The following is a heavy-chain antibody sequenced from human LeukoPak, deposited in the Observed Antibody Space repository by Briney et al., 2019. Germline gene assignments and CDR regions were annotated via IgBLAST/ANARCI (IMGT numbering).Heavy chain of an antibody. CDR3: AYRHYDFWSGWVDY. Sequence: SETLSLTCTVSGGSISSSSYYWGWIRQPPGKGLEWIGEINHSGSTNYNPSLKSRVTISVDTSKNQFSLKLSSVTAADTAVYYCAYRHYDFWSGWVDYWGQGTLVTVSS. CDR2: INHSGST. D-gene: IGHD3-3*01. CDR1: GGSISSSSYY. J-gene: IGHJ4*02. V-gene: IGHV4-39*07.